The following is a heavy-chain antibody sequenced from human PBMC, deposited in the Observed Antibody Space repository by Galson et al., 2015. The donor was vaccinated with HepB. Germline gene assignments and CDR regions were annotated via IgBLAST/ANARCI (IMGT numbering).Heavy chain of an antibody. J-gene: IGHJ4*02. CDR1: GYSFPSYW. CDR2: IDPSDSYT. CDR3: ATQDVVVPAANY. V-gene: IGHV5-10-1*01. D-gene: IGHD2-2*01. Sequence: QSGAEVTKPGESLRISCKGSGYSFPSYWISWVRQMPGKGLEWMGRIDPSDSYTNYSPSFQGHVTISADKSISTAYLQWSSLKASDTAMYYCATQDVVVPAANYWGQGTLVTVSS.